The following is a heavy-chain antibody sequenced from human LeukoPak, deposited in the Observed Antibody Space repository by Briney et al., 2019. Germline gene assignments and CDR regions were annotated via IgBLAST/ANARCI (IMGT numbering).Heavy chain of an antibody. CDR3: ARDHSELWFGELSGGAFDI. CDR1: GYTFTTYA. Sequence: VASVKVSCKASGYTFTTYALHWVRQAPGQRLEWMGWINAGNGNTKYSQKFQGRVTITRDTSASTAYMELSRLRSEDTAVYYCARDHSELWFGELSGGAFDIWGQGTMVTVSS. J-gene: IGHJ3*02. CDR2: INAGNGNT. D-gene: IGHD3-10*01. V-gene: IGHV1-3*01.